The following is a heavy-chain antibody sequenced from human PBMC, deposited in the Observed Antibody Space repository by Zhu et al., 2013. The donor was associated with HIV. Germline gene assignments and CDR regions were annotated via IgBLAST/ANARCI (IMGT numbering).Heavy chain of an antibody. Sequence: QVQLQQWGAGLLKPSETLSLTCAVYGGSFSGYYWSWIRQPPGEGLEWIGEIDRSGSTNYNPSLKSRVTISVDTSMNQFSLRLSSVTAADTAVFYCARGPTGSPNYGMDVWGQGTTVSVSS. D-gene: IGHD1-1*01. CDR3: ARGPTGSPNYGMDV. CDR2: IDRSGST. J-gene: IGHJ6*02. CDR1: GGSFSGYY. V-gene: IGHV4-34*01.